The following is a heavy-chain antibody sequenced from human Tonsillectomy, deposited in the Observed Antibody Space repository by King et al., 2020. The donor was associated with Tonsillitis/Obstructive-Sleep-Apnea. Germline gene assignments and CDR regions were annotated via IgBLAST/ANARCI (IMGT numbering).Heavy chain of an antibody. J-gene: IGHJ6*03. V-gene: IGHV3-11*01. CDR3: AGGYSSSWSSRYYYYMDV. D-gene: IGHD6-13*01. CDR1: GFTFSDFY. CDR2: IGSDNTI. Sequence: VQLVGSGGGLVRPGGSLRLSCAASGFTFSDFYMSWIRQAPGKGLEWISYIGSDNTIYYADSVRGRFTISRDNANNSLYLQLNSLRAEDTAVYYCAGGYSSSWSSRYYYYMDVWGTGTTVTVSS.